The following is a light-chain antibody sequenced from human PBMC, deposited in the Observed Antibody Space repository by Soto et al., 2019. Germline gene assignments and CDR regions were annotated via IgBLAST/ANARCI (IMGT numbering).Light chain of an antibody. J-gene: IGKJ3*01. CDR3: QQYSGSPQFT. CDR2: GAS. CDR1: QSVTRAY. V-gene: IGKV3-20*01. Sequence: ENVLKQSPGTLSLSPGERATLSCRASQSVTRAYFAWYQHKTGHAPRLLIYGASNRDTCIPDRLSGSRSGTDFALTISRLEPEDFAVYSCQQYSGSPQFTFGPGPRVDFK.